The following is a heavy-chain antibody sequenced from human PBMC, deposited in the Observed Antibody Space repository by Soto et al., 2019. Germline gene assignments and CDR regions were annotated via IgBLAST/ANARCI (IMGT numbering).Heavy chain of an antibody. CDR3: VGDQYVHTPMGHGNY. J-gene: IGHJ4*02. CDR2: ISSSKTT. D-gene: IGHD5-18*01. CDR1: GITFSSYS. V-gene: IGHV3-48*02. Sequence: EVQLVESGGGLVQPGESLRLSCTASGITFSSYSMNWVRQAPGKGLEWLSYISSSKTTYADSVKGRFTISRDNAKNSVYLQMNSLRDEDTGVYYCVGDQYVHTPMGHGNYLGRGTRVTVSS.